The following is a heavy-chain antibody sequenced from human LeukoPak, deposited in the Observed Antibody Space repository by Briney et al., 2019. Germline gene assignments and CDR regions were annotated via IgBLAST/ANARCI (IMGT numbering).Heavy chain of an antibody. CDR1: GGSFSGYY. V-gene: IGHV4-34*01. CDR2: INHSGST. J-gene: IGHJ4*02. D-gene: IGHD6-13*01. CDR3: ARLVESSSWYEVPYYFDY. Sequence: PSETLSLTCAVYGGSFSGYYWSWIRQPPGKGLEWIGEINHSGSTNYNPSLKSRVTISVDTSKNQFSLKLSSVTAADTAVYYCARLVESSSWYEVPYYFDYWGQGTLVTVSS.